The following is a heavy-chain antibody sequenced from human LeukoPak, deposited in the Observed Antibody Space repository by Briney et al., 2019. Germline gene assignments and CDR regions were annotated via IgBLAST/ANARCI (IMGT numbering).Heavy chain of an antibody. CDR1: GFTFSGSA. CDR2: MRSKANDFAT. CDR3: TVLWQQLVRVIQ. Sequence: GGSLKLSCATSGFTFSGSAMHWVRQAPGKGPEWVGRMRSKANDFATAYGASVQGRFIISRDDSKNTVYLEMNNLKTEDTAVYYCTVLWQQLVRVIQWGQGTLVIVSS. V-gene: IGHV3-73*01. J-gene: IGHJ4*02. D-gene: IGHD6-6*01.